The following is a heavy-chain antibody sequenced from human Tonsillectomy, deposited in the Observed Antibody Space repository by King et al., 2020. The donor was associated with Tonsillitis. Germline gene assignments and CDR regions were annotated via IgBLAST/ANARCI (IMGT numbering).Heavy chain of an antibody. D-gene: IGHD3-10*01. V-gene: IGHV4-59*01. CDR3: ATGMSLVRGESGSWFDT. CDR1: SVSISTYY. Sequence: QLQESGPGLVKPSETLSLTCTVSSVSISTYYWSWIRKPPGKRLEWIVYIYYSGSTNYNPSLQSRITMSVDRSTNQSSLKLSCVTAEDTAVYYCATGMSLVRGESGSWFDTWGRGTQVTVSS. J-gene: IGHJ5*02. CDR2: IYYSGST.